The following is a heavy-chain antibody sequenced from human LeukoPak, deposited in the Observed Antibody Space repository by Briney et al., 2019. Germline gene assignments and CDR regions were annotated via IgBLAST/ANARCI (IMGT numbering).Heavy chain of an antibody. J-gene: IGHJ3*02. Sequence: ASVKVSCKASGYTFTGYYMHWVRHAPGQGLEWMGWINPNSGGTNYAQKFQGRVTMTRDTPISTAYMELSRLRSDDTAVYYCARDPRFGLSAAAFDIWGQGTMVTVSS. CDR3: ARDPRFGLSAAAFDI. D-gene: IGHD3-10*01. CDR1: GYTFTGYY. V-gene: IGHV1-2*02. CDR2: INPNSGGT.